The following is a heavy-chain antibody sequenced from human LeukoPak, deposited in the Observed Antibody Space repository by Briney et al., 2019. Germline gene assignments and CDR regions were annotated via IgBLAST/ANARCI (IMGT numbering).Heavy chain of an antibody. CDR3: AKGPWDLPHAFDI. D-gene: IGHD1-26*01. CDR2: MSGSSSIT. CDR1: GFTFSSYA. V-gene: IGHV3-23*01. J-gene: IGHJ3*02. Sequence: QPGGSLRLSCAASGFTFSSYAMSWVRQAPGKGLECVSTMSGSSSITRYADSVKGRFIISRDNSKNTLYLQMNSLRAEDTAIYYCAKGPWDLPHAFDIWGLGTMVTVSS.